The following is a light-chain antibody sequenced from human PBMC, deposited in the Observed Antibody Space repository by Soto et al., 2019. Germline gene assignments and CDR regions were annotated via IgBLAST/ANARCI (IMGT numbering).Light chain of an antibody. Sequence: NNSDVGGYNYVSWYQQHPGKAPKLMIYEVSKRPSGVPDRFSGSKSGNTASLTVSGLQAEDEADYYCSSHAGSKRVFGTGTKVTVL. V-gene: IGLV2-8*01. CDR1: NSDVGGYNY. CDR3: SSHAGSKRV. J-gene: IGLJ1*01. CDR2: EVS.